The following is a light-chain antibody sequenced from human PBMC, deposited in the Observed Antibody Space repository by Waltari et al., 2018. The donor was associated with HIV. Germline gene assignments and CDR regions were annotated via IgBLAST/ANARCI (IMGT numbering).Light chain of an antibody. CDR3: CSYAGSSTYVV. CDR2: EVS. J-gene: IGLJ2*01. CDR1: SSDVGSYNL. Sequence: QSALTQPAYVYGSPGQSITISCTGPSSDVGSYNLVSWYQQHPGKAPKLMIYEVSKRPSGVSNRFSGSKSGNTASLTISGLQAEDEADYYCCSYAGSSTYVVFGGGTKLTVL. V-gene: IGLV2-23*02.